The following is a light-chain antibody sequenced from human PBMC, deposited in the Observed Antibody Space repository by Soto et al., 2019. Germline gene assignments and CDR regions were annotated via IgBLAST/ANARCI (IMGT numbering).Light chain of an antibody. CDR2: GNT. CDR1: SSNIGTGFD. J-gene: IGLJ2*01. CDR3: QTYDIRLTVI. V-gene: IGLV1-40*01. Sequence: QSVLTQPPSVSGAPGQTITFSCTGTSSNIGTGFDVHWYQQLPGTVPKLLIYGNTNRPSGVPDRFSGSKSGTSASLVITGLQAEDEAAYYCQTYDIRLTVIFGGGTKLTVL.